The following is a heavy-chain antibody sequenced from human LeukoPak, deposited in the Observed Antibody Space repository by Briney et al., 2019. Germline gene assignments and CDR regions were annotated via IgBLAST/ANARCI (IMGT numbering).Heavy chain of an antibody. V-gene: IGHV1-2*02. CDR1: GYTFTGYY. Sequence: ASVRVSCKASGYTFTGYYIHLLRQAPGQGLEWMGWINPNSGDTNSAQKLQGRVTMTRDTSINTAYMDLNRLTSDDTAVYYCARDGTFDIWGQGTMVTVSS. CDR3: ARDGTFDI. J-gene: IGHJ3*02. CDR2: INPNSGDT.